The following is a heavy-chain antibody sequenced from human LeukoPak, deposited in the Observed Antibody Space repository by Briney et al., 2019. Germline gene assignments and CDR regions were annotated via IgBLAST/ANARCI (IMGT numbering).Heavy chain of an antibody. CDR1: GFTFDDYA. D-gene: IGHD2-15*01. V-gene: IGHV3-9*01. Sequence: GRSLRLSCAASGFTFDDYAMHWVRQAPGKGLEWVSGISWNSGSIGYADSVKGRFTISRDNAKNSLYLQMNSLRAEDTALYYCARDVSRISDYWGQGTLVTVSS. CDR3: ARDVSRISDY. CDR2: ISWNSGSI. J-gene: IGHJ4*02.